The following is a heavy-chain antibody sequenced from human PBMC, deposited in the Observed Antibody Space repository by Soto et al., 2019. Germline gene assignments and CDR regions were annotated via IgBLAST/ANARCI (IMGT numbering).Heavy chain of an antibody. Sequence: AGSLRLSCAASGFTVSSNYMSWVRQAPGKGLEWVSVIYSGGSTYYADSVKGRFTISRDNSKNTLYLQMNSLRAEDTAVYYCARAYSGYDLGDHDAFDIWGQGTMVTVSS. CDR1: GFTVSSNY. D-gene: IGHD5-12*01. CDR3: ARAYSGYDLGDHDAFDI. J-gene: IGHJ3*02. CDR2: IYSGGST. V-gene: IGHV3-66*01.